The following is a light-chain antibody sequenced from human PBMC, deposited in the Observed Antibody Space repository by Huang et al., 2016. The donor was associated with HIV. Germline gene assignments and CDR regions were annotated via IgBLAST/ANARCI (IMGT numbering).Light chain of an antibody. CDR2: GAS. CDR3: QQYGSSPST. V-gene: IGKV3-20*01. J-gene: IGKJ3*01. CDR1: QSVSSSY. Sequence: EIVLTQSPGTLSLSPGERATLSCRASQSVSSSYLAGDQQKPGQAPRRLIYGASGRATCIPDRFSGSGSATDFTLTISILEPEDFAVYCCQQYGSSPSTFGPGTKVDVK.